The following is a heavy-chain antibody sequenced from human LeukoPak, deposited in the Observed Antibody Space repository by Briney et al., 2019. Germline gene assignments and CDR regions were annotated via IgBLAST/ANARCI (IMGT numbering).Heavy chain of an antibody. CDR1: GVSISSYY. CDR2: IYYSGSN. Sequence: SETLSLTCTVSGVSISSYYWSWIRQAPGKGLEWIGYIYYSGSNNYNPSRKSRVTISVDTPKNQSSPKLSSVTAAGPGVYYCARWGYCSSTSCLNWFDPWGQGTLVTVSS. V-gene: IGHV4-59*08. D-gene: IGHD2-2*01. J-gene: IGHJ5*02. CDR3: ARWGYCSSTSCLNWFDP.